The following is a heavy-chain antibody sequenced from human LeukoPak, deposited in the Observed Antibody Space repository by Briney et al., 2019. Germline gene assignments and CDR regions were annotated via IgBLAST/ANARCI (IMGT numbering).Heavy chain of an antibody. CDR1: GFTFSSYE. V-gene: IGHV3-7*01. CDR2: IKQDGSEK. D-gene: IGHD3/OR15-3a*01. J-gene: IGHJ2*01. CDR3: ARDHGRWYFDL. Sequence: GGSLRLSCAASGFTFSSYEMNWVRQAPGKGLEWVANIKQDGSEKYYVDSVKGRFTISRDNAKNSLYLQMNSLRAEDTAVYYCARDHGRWYFDLWGRGTLVTVSS.